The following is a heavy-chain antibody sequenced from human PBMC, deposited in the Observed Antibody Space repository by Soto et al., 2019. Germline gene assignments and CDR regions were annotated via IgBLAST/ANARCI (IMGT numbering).Heavy chain of an antibody. Sequence: SETLSLTCTVSGDSISSFYWTWIRQPPGKGLEWVGYIFSSGSTNYNPSLKSRVTIPVDTSENQFSLKLTSVTAADTAVYYCARVGYCSSTPCWPIGYFEYWGQGTLVTVSS. CDR3: ARVGYCSSTPCWPIGYFEY. D-gene: IGHD2-2*01. V-gene: IGHV4-59*01. CDR1: GDSISSFY. J-gene: IGHJ4*02. CDR2: IFSSGST.